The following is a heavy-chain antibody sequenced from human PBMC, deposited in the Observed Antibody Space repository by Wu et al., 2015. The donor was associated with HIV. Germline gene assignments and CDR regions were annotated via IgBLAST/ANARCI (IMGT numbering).Heavy chain of an antibody. Sequence: QVQLVQSGAEVKKPGASVKVSCKASGYTFTSYDINWVRQATGQGLEWMGWMNPKTGNTGYAQKFQGRVTMTRNTSIRTAYMELSSLRSEDTAIYYCARQRAYSSGWYIYDYWDQGTRGHRLL. V-gene: IGHV1-8*01. D-gene: IGHD6-19*01. J-gene: IGHJ4*02. CDR3: ARQRAYSSGWYIYDY. CDR1: GYTFTSYD. CDR2: MNPKTGNT.